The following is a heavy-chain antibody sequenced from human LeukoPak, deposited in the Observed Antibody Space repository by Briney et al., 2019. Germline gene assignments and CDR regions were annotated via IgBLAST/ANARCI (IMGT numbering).Heavy chain of an antibody. CDR2: IKQDGSEK. J-gene: IGHJ3*02. CDR3: ARDWGWELLGGDAFDI. V-gene: IGHV3-7*01. D-gene: IGHD1-26*01. Sequence: GGSLRLSCAASGFTFSSYAMSWVRQAPGKGLEWVANIKQDGSEKYYVDSVKGRFTISRDNAKNSLYLQMNSLRAEDTAVYYCARDWGWELLGGDAFDIWGQGTMVTVSS. CDR1: GFTFSSYA.